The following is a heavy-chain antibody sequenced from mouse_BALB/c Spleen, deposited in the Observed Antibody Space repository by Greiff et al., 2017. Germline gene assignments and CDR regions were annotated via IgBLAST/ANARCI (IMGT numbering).Heavy chain of an antibody. Sequence: EVKLVESGGGLVKPGGSLKLSCAASGFAFSSYDMSWVRQTPEKRLEWVAYISSGGGSTYYPDTVKGRFTISRDNAKNTLYLQMSSLKSEDTAMYYCARQGGKGAMDYWGQGTSVTVSS. CDR3: ARQGGKGAMDY. J-gene: IGHJ4*01. CDR1: GFAFSSYD. D-gene: IGHD1-3*01. CDR2: ISSGGGST. V-gene: IGHV5-12-1*01.